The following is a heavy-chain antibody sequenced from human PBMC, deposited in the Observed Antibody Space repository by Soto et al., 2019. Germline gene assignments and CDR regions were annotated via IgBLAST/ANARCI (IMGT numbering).Heavy chain of an antibody. V-gene: IGHV1-3*01. CDR1: GYTLTNHA. CDR3: ARNILGGTTDY. D-gene: IGHD1-7*01. J-gene: IGHJ4*02. Sequence: ASVKVSCKASGYTLTNHAIHWVRQAPGQGLEWMGWINAGKGDTKYPQRFQGRVTITRDTSASTAYMELSSLRSEDTAVYYCARNILGGTTDYWGPGTLVTV. CDR2: INAGKGDT.